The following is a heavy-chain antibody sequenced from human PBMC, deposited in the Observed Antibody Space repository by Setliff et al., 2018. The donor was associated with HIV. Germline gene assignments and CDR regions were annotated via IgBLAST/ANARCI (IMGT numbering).Heavy chain of an antibody. Sequence: PSETLSLTCAVSGGSISSSNWWSWVRQPPGKGLEWIGEIYHSGSTNYNPSLKSRVTISVDKSKNQFSLNLSSVTAADTAVYYCARDLKSGSYSPGAFDIWGQGTMVTVS. J-gene: IGHJ3*02. D-gene: IGHD3-10*01. CDR2: IYHSGST. V-gene: IGHV4-4*02. CDR3: ARDLKSGSYSPGAFDI. CDR1: GGSISSSNW.